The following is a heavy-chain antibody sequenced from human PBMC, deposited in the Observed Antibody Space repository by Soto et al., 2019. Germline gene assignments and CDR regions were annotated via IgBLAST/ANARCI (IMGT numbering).Heavy chain of an antibody. CDR3: ARARYGSGSYYLTPSAFDI. CDR1: GGSISSGGYY. D-gene: IGHD3-10*01. CDR2: IYYSGST. V-gene: IGHV4-31*03. Sequence: QVQLQESGPGLVKPSQTLSLTCTVSGGSISSGGYYWSWIRQHPGKGLEWIGYIYYSGSTYYNPSLKRRVTISVDTSKNQFSLKLSSVTAADTAVYYCARARYGSGSYYLTPSAFDIWGQGTMVTVSS. J-gene: IGHJ3*02.